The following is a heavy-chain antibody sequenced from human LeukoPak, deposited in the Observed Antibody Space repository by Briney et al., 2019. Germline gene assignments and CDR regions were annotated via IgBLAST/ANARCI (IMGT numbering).Heavy chain of an antibody. CDR2: ISWNSGSI. CDR3: AKGGSGSFVY. V-gene: IGHV3-9*01. D-gene: IGHD3-10*01. J-gene: IGHJ4*02. Sequence: GGSLRLSCAASGFTFDDYAMHWVRQAPGKGLEWVSGISWNSGSIGYADSVKGRFTISRDNAKNTLYLQMNSLRAEDTAVYYCAKGGSGSFVYWGQGTLVTVSS. CDR1: GFTFDDYA.